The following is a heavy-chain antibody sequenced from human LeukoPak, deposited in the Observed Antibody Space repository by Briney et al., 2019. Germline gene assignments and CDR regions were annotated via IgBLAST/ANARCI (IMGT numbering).Heavy chain of an antibody. CDR3: ARLGDGYNRNDAFDI. V-gene: IGHV5-51*01. D-gene: IGHD5-24*01. CDR2: IYPGDSGT. J-gene: IGHJ3*02. Sequence: LGESLKISCKGSGYSFTSYWIGWVRQMPGKGLEWMGIIYPGDSGTRYSPSFQGQVTISADKSISTAYLQWSSLKASDTAMYYCARLGDGYNRNDAFDIWGQGTMVTVSS. CDR1: GYSFTSYW.